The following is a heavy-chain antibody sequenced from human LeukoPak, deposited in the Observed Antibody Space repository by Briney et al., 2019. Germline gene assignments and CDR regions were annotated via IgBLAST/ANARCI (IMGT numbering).Heavy chain of an antibody. V-gene: IGHV4-39*07. J-gene: IGHJ5*02. Sequence: SETLSLTCTVSGGSISSSSYYWGWIRQPPGKGLEWIGSIYYSGSTYYNPSLKSRVTISVDTSKNQFSLKLSSVTAADTAVYYCARVLGRGYKNWFDPWGQGTLVTVSS. CDR3: ARVLGRGYKNWFDP. CDR2: IYYSGST. D-gene: IGHD5-24*01. CDR1: GGSISSSSYY.